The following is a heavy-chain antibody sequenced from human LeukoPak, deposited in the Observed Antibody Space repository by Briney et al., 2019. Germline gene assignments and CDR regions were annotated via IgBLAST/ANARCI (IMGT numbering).Heavy chain of an antibody. V-gene: IGHV4-31*03. J-gene: IGHJ5*02. D-gene: IGHD3-16*01. CDR1: GCSIRSGGYY. Sequence: SETLSLTCTVYGCSIRSGGYYWSWIRRHPGKGLEWIGYIYYSGSTYYNPSLKSRVTISVDTSKNQFSLKLSSVTAADTAVYYCARDEITNKAYDPWGQGTLVTVSS. CDR3: ARDEITNKAYDP. CDR2: IYYSGST.